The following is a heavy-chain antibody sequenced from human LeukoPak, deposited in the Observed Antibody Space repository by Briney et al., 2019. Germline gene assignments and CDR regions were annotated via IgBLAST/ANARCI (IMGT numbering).Heavy chain of an antibody. Sequence: SVKVSCKASGGTFSSYAISWVRQAPGQGLEWMGGIIPIFGTANYAQKFQGRVTITTDESTSTAYMELSSLRSEDTAVYYCARDRTYYDSSGYFDYWGQGILVTVSS. CDR1: GGTFSSYA. J-gene: IGHJ4*02. CDR2: IIPIFGTA. D-gene: IGHD3-22*01. V-gene: IGHV1-69*05. CDR3: ARDRTYYDSSGYFDY.